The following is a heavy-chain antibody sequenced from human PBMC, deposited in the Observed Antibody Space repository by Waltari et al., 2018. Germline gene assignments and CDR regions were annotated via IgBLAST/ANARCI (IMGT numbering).Heavy chain of an antibody. V-gene: IGHV4-38-2*01. CDR1: GYSINSCYY. D-gene: IGHD2-2*03. CDR3: SRQVLGYCTSAACRRLES. Sequence: QVQLQESGPGLVKPSETLSLTCDVSGYSINSCYYWGCIRQSPGKGLEWIATIYHAGDTFYNPSLKSRVTISMDTSKNQFSLKLNSVTAADTAVYFCSRQVLGYCTSAACRRLESWGQGTLVTVSS. CDR2: IYHAGDT. J-gene: IGHJ4*02.